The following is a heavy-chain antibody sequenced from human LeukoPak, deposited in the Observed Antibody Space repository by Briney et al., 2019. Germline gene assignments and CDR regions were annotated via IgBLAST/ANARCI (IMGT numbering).Heavy chain of an antibody. J-gene: IGHJ4*02. CDR1: GYTFTGYY. D-gene: IGHD3-3*01. V-gene: IGHV1-46*01. CDR3: ARDTYYDFWRASYYFDY. Sequence: ASVKVSCKASGYTFTGYYIHWVRQAPGQGLEWMGWINPSGGSTSYAQKFQGRVTMTRDMSTSTVYMELSSLRSEDTAVYYCARDTYYDFWRASYYFDYWGQGTLVTVSS. CDR2: INPSGGST.